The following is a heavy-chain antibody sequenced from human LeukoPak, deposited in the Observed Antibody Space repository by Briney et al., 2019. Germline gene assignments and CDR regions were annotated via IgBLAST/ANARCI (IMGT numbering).Heavy chain of an antibody. V-gene: IGHV7-4-1*02. Sequence: GASVKVSCKASGYTFTSYAMNWVRQAPGQGLEWMGWVNTNTGNPTYAQGFTGRFVFSLDTSVSTAYLQISSLKAEDTAVYYCARDEDSSGYSPLDIWGQGTMVTVSS. D-gene: IGHD3-22*01. J-gene: IGHJ3*02. CDR2: VNTNTGNP. CDR1: GYTFTSYA. CDR3: ARDEDSSGYSPLDI.